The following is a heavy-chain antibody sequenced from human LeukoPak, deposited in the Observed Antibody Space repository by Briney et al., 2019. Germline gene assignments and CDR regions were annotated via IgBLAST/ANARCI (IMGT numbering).Heavy chain of an antibody. D-gene: IGHD6-19*01. Sequence: GSLRLSCAASGFTFSSYSMNWVRQAPGKGLEWVSSISSSSSYIYYADSVKGRFTISRDNAKNSLYLQMNGLRAEDTAVYYCARDKQWLVYGMDVWGQGTTVTVYS. CDR2: ISSSSSYI. V-gene: IGHV3-21*01. CDR1: GFTFSSYS. J-gene: IGHJ6*02. CDR3: ARDKQWLVYGMDV.